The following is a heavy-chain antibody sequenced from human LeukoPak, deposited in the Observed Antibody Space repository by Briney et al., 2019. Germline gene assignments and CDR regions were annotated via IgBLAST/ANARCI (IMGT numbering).Heavy chain of an antibody. J-gene: IGHJ6*02. CDR1: GFTFSDYY. CDR3: ARVGCSGGSCYSVVYYGMDV. Sequence: GGSLRLSCAASGFTFSDYYMSWIRQAPGKGLEWVSYISSSGSTIYYADSVKGRFTISRDNAKNSLYLQMYSLRAEDTAVYYCARVGCSGGSCYSVVYYGMDVWGQGTTVTVSS. V-gene: IGHV3-11*01. CDR2: ISSSGSTI. D-gene: IGHD2-15*01.